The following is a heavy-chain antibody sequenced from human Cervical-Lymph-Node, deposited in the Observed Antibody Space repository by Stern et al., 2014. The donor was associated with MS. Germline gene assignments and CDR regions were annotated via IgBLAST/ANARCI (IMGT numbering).Heavy chain of an antibody. D-gene: IGHD2-21*02. CDR1: GVSLSTSEVG. V-gene: IGHV2-5*01. CDR2: IYLNDDK. CDR3: ARSPDTAFDY. J-gene: IGHJ4*02. Sequence: QITLKESGPTLVKPTQTLTLTCTFSGVSLSTSEVGVGWIRQPPGKALEWLAVIYLNDDKRYSPFLAHRLTIPKDTSKNQVVLTMTNMDPVDTATYYCARSPDTAFDYWGQGILVTVSS.